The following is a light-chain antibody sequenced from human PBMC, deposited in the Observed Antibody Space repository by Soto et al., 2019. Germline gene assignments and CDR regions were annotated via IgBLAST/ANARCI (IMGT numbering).Light chain of an antibody. CDR3: SSYTSSSTLYV. Sequence: QSVLTQPASMSGSPGQSITISCTGTSSDVGGYNFVSWYQQHPGKAPKLMIYHVTNRPSGVSSRFSGSKSGNTASLTISGLQAEDEADYYRSSYTSSSTLYVFGTGTKVTVL. CDR2: HVT. V-gene: IGLV2-14*01. CDR1: SSDVGGYNF. J-gene: IGLJ1*01.